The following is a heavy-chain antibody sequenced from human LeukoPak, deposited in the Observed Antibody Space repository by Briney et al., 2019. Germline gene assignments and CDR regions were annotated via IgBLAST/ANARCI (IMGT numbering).Heavy chain of an antibody. D-gene: IGHD2-2*01. J-gene: IGHJ4*02. CDR3: ARGPHLGYCSSTSCSGGY. Sequence: GGSLRLSCAASGFTFSSYAMSWVRQAPGKGLEWVSSISSSSSYIYYADSVKGRFTISRDNAKNSLYLQMNSLRAEDTAVYYCARGPHLGYCSSTSCSGGYWGQGTLVTVSS. CDR1: GFTFSSYA. V-gene: IGHV3-21*01. CDR2: ISSSSSYI.